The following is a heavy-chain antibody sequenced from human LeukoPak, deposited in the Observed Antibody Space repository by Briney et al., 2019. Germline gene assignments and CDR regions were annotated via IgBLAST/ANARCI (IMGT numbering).Heavy chain of an antibody. Sequence: ASVKVSCKASGYTFTGYYMHWVRQAPGQGLEWMGWINPNSGGTNYAQKFQGGVTMTRDTSISTAYMELSRLRSDDTAVYYCARVRRGIAAAAPNNAFDIWGQGTMVTVSS. V-gene: IGHV1-2*02. CDR2: INPNSGGT. D-gene: IGHD6-13*01. CDR3: ARVRRGIAAAAPNNAFDI. J-gene: IGHJ3*02. CDR1: GYTFTGYY.